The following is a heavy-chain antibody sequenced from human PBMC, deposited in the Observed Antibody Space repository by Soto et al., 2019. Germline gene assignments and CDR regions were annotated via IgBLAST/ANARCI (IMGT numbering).Heavy chain of an antibody. V-gene: IGHV1-46*01. CDR1: GYTFTNYY. CDR3: ARDLAAGDH. D-gene: IGHD6-13*01. J-gene: IGHJ4*02. Sequence: QVQLVQSGAEVKKPGASVKVSCKASGYTFTNYYIHWVRQAPGQGLEWMGIINPTSGSTNYAQKFQGRVTLTYDTSTTTVYMELSVLRSEDTAVLYCARDLAAGDHWCQGTLVTVSS. CDR2: INPTSGST.